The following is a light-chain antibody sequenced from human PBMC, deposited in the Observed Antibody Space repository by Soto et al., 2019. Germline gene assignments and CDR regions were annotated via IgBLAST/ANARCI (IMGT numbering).Light chain of an antibody. CDR1: QSISVW. CDR3: QQYNNRWT. V-gene: IGKV1-5*03. Sequence: DIQMTQSPSTLSASVGDRVTITCRASQSISVWLALFQQKPGNAPKLLFYKASTLESGVPSRFSGSGSGTEFTLTISSLQPDYSATYYCQQYNNRWTFGQGTKVEI. J-gene: IGKJ1*01. CDR2: KAS.